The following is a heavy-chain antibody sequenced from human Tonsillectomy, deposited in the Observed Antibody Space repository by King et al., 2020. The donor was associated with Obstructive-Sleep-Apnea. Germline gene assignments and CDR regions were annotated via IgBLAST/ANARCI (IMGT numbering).Heavy chain of an antibody. CDR3: SIASPAYCGGDCCQGY. CDR1: GFTFSSDG. D-gene: IGHD2-21*02. J-gene: IGHJ4*02. CDR2: IRYEVSNK. V-gene: IGHV3-30*02. Sequence: VQLVESGGGVVQPGGSLRLSCAASGFTFSSDGMHWVRQAPGKGLEWVAFIRYEVSNKNYADSVKGRFTISRDNSKNTLYLQMNSLRAEDTAVYYCSIASPAYCGGDCCQGYWGQGTLVTVSS.